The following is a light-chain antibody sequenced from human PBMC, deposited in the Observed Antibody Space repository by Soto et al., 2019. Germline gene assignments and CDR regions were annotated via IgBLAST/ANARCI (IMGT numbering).Light chain of an antibody. J-gene: IGKJ1*01. Sequence: EIVLTQPPATLSVSPGERATLSCRASQSVSSNLAWYQQKPGQAPRLLIYGASTRATGIPARFSGSGSETEFTLTISSLQSEDFAVYYCQQYNNWPWTFGQGTKVEIK. CDR3: QQYNNWPWT. V-gene: IGKV3-15*01. CDR2: GAS. CDR1: QSVSSN.